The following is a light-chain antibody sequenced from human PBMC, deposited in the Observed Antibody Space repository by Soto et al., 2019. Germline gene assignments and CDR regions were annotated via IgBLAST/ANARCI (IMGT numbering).Light chain of an antibody. V-gene: IGKV4-1*01. CDR3: QQYYSTPLT. Sequence: DIVMTQSPDSLAVSLGERATINCKSSQSVLYSSNNKNYLAWYQQKPGQPPKLLIYWASTRESGVPDRFSGRGSGTDFTLTISSLQAEDAAVYYCQQYYSTPLTFGGGTKVDIK. J-gene: IGKJ4*01. CDR2: WAS. CDR1: QSVLYSSNNKNY.